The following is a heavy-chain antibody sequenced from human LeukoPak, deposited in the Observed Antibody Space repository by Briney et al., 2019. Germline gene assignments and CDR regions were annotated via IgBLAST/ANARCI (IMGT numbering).Heavy chain of an antibody. CDR1: GGSFSGYY. CDR2: INHSGST. D-gene: IGHD2-2*01. J-gene: IGHJ3*02. CDR3: ARFPHCSSTSCSLLVASDI. Sequence: SETLSLTCAVYGGSFSGYYWSWIRQPPGKGLEWIGEINHSGSTNYNPSLKSRVTISVDASKNQFSLKLSSVTAADTAVYYCARFPHCSSTSCSLLVASDIWGQGTMVTVSS. V-gene: IGHV4-34*01.